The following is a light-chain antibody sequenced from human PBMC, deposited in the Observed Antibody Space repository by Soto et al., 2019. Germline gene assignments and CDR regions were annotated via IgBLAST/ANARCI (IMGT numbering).Light chain of an antibody. CDR1: STNIGSNY. CDR2: SNN. J-gene: IGLJ3*02. Sequence: QSVLTQPPSASGTPGQWVTISCTGSSTNIGSNYVHWYQQLPGSAPKQLIYSNNQRPPWGAARFSGSKTGTSAALAISGVRSDDEADYYCASWDDSLSGLVFGGGTKVTVL. CDR3: ASWDDSLSGLV. V-gene: IGLV1-47*02.